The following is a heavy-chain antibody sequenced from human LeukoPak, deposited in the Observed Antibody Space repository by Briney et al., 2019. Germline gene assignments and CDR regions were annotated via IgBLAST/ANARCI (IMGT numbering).Heavy chain of an antibody. V-gene: IGHV3-23*01. J-gene: IGHJ4*02. CDR2: ISGRGIKT. CDR3: AKGSSGSYYVSDY. D-gene: IGHD1-26*01. Sequence: GGSLRLSCAASGFTVSSNYMSWVRQAPGKGLGWVSTISGRGIKTYYADSVKGRFTISRDNSKNTVYLQMNNLRVEDTAVYYCAKGSSGSYYVSDYWGQGTLVTVSS. CDR1: GFTVSSNY.